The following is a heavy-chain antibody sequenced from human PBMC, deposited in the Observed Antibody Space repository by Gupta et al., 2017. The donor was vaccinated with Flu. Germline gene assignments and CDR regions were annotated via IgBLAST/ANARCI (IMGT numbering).Heavy chain of an antibody. CDR3: ARLLRDIVVVPHDV. Sequence: QVQLQQWGAGLLKPSETLSLTCAVYGGSFSGYYWSWIRQPPGKGLEWIGEINHSGSTNYNPSLKSRVTISVDTSKNQFSLKLSSVTAADTAVYYCARLLRDIVVVPHDVWGQGTTVTVSS. CDR2: INHSGST. CDR1: GGSFSGYY. D-gene: IGHD2-2*01. V-gene: IGHV4-34*01. J-gene: IGHJ6*02.